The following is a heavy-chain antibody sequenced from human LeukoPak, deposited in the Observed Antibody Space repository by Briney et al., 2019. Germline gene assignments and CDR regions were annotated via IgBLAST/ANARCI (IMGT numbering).Heavy chain of an antibody. CDR2: INHSGST. CDR1: GGSFSGYY. J-gene: IGHJ3*02. D-gene: IGHD3-16*02. Sequence: PSETLSLTCAVYGGSFSGYYWSWIRQPPGKGLEWIGEINHSGSTNYNPSLKSRVTISVDTSKNQFSLKLSSVTAADTAVYYCAREDDYVWGSYRGAFDIWGQGTMVTVSS. V-gene: IGHV4-34*01. CDR3: AREDDYVWGSYRGAFDI.